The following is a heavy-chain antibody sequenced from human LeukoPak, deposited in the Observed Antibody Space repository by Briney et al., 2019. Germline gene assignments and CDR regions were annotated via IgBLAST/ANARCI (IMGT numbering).Heavy chain of an antibody. D-gene: IGHD3-16*01. CDR2: INPNSGGT. J-gene: IGHJ5*02. CDR3: ARDHLARGTERTRFDP. CDR1: GYTFTSYD. Sequence: GASVKVSCKASGYTFTSYDISWVRQAAGQGLEWMGWINPNSGGTNYAQKFQGRVTMTRDTSITTAYMELSRLRSDDTAVYYCARDHLARGTERTRFDPWGQGTLFTVSS. V-gene: IGHV1-2*02.